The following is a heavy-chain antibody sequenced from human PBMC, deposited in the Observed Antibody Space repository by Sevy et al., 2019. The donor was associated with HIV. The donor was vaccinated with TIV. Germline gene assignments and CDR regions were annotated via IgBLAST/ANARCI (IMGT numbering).Heavy chain of an antibody. D-gene: IGHD3-16*01. CDR2: IKGDGSDK. J-gene: IGHJ4*02. CDR3: AHETIGRFDS. Sequence: GGSLSLSCAASGFTFSVYWMNWVRQAPGKGLEWVANIKGDGSDKHYVDSVEGRFTISRDNGKNLLYLQMNSLRVEDTAVYYCAHETIGRFDSWGQGTLVTVSS. V-gene: IGHV3-7*01. CDR1: GFTFSVYW.